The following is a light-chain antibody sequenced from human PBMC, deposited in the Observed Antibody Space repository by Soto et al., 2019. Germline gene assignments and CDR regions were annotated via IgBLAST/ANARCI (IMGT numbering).Light chain of an antibody. CDR3: MQGLQIPRT. CDR1: QSLLHTNNYNY. V-gene: IGKV2-28*01. CDR2: LGS. J-gene: IGKJ1*01. Sequence: DIVMTQSPLSLPVTPGEPASISCRSSQSLLHTNNYNYLDWYLQKPGQSPQLLIYLGSNRASGGPDRFSASGSGTDVTLKISSVEAEDVGVYYCMQGLQIPRTFGQGTKVEIK.